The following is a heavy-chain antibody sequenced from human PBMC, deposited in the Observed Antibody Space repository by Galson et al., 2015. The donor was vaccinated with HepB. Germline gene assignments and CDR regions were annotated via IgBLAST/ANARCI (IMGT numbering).Heavy chain of an antibody. CDR1: GYTFTDYY. V-gene: IGHV1-69-2*01. D-gene: IGHD2-15*01. CDR2: VDPEDGET. Sequence: VKVSCKVSGYTFTDYYMHWVQQAPGKGLEWMGLVDPEDGETIYAEKFQGRVTITADTSTDTAYMELSSLRSEDTAVYYCATAPKGVAARESWFDPWGQGTLVTVSS. CDR3: ATAPKGVAARESWFDP. J-gene: IGHJ5*02.